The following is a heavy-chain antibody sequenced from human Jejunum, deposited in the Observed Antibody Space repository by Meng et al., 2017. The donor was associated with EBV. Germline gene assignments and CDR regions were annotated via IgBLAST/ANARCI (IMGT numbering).Heavy chain of an antibody. CDR3: VRDSSFNVH. V-gene: IGHV3-21*02. D-gene: IGHD3-16*02. Sequence: EVQLVESGGGLVKPGGSPQLSCAASGFTFSSYSMNWVRQAPGKGLEWVSYISSGSSFIYYADSVKGRFTISRDDAKNSLSLQMNNLGADDTAVYYCVRDSSFNVHWGQGTLVTVSS. CDR1: GFTFSSYS. J-gene: IGHJ4*02. CDR2: ISSGSSFI.